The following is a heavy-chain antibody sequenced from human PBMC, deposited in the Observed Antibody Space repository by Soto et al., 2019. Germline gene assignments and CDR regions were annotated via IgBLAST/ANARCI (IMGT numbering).Heavy chain of an antibody. CDR1: GYTFTSYY. J-gene: IGHJ4*02. Sequence: GASVKVSCKASGYTFTSYYMHWVRQAPGQGLEWMGIINPSGGSTSYAQKFQGRVTMTRDTSTSTVYMELSSLRSEDTAVYYCARAASWWEATITFDYWGQGTLVTVSS. CDR3: ARAASWWEATITFDY. CDR2: INPSGGST. D-gene: IGHD5-12*01. V-gene: IGHV1-46*01.